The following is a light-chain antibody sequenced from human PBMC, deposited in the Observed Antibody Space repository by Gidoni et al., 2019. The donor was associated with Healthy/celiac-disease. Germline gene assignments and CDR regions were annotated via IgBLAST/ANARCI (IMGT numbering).Light chain of an antibody. Sequence: EIVMTQSLATLSVSPGERATLSCRASQSVRSNLAWYQQKPGQAPRLLIYGASTRATGIPARFSGSGSGTEFTLTISSLQSEDFAVYYCQQYNNWPFTFGPGTKVEIK. J-gene: IGKJ3*01. CDR2: GAS. CDR3: QQYNNWPFT. CDR1: QSVRSN. V-gene: IGKV3-15*01.